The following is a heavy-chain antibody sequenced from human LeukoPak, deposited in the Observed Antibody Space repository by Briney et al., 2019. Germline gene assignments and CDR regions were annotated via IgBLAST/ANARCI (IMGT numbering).Heavy chain of an antibody. CDR3: ARTYGSGSYFDY. CDR2: IYYRGST. Sequence: PSQTLSLTCTVSGGSISSGDDYWSWIRQPPGKGLEWIGYIYYRGSTYYNPSLKSRVTISVDTSKNQFSLKLSSVTAADTAVYYCARTYGSGSYFDYWGQGTLVTVSS. V-gene: IGHV4-30-4*01. J-gene: IGHJ4*02. CDR1: GGSISSGDDY. D-gene: IGHD3-10*01.